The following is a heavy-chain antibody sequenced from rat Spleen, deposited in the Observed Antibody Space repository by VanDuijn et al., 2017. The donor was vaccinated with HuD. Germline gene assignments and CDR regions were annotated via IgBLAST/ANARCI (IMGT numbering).Heavy chain of an antibody. D-gene: IGHD1-2*01. Sequence: EVQLVESGGGLVQPGRSLKLSCAASGFTFSNYGMAWVRQAPTKGLEWVASISTGGGNTYYRDSVKGRFTISRDDGKSTLYLQMDSLRSEDTATYYCARHEDYYSIYPHWYFDFWGPGTMVTVSS. CDR1: GFTFSNYG. CDR2: ISTGGGNT. CDR3: ARHEDYYSIYPHWYFDF. V-gene: IGHV5S23*01. J-gene: IGHJ1*01.